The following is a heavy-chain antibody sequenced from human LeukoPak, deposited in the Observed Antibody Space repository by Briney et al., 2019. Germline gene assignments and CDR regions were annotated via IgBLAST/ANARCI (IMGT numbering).Heavy chain of an antibody. CDR2: IYSGGST. CDR3: ARGLTGGSYYYDSSGSLDY. D-gene: IGHD3-22*01. V-gene: IGHV3-66*01. CDR1: GFTVSSNY. Sequence: GGSLRLSCAASGFTVSSNYMSWVRQAPGKGLEWVSVIYSGGSTYYADSVKGRFTISRDNSKNTLYLQMNSLRAGDTAVYYCARGLTGGSYYYDSSGSLDYWGQGTLVTVSS. J-gene: IGHJ4*02.